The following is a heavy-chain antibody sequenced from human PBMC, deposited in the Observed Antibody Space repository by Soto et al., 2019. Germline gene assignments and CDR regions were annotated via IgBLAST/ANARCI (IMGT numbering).Heavy chain of an antibody. CDR1: GGTFSSYT. J-gene: IGHJ5*02. CDR2: IIPILGIA. V-gene: IGHV1-69*02. Sequence: QVQLVQSGAEVKKPGSSVKVSCKASGGTFSSYTISWVRQAPGQGLEWMGRIIPILGIANYAQKFQGRVTITADKSTSTAYMELSSLRSEDTAVYYCARDHYDYVWGSYRYAGWFDPCGQGTLVTVSS. CDR3: ARDHYDYVWGSYRYAGWFDP. D-gene: IGHD3-16*02.